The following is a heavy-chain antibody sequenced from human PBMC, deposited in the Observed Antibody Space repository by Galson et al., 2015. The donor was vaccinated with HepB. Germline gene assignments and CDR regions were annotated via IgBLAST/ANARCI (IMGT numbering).Heavy chain of an antibody. Sequence: SLRLSCAASGFTFDDYGMSWVRQAPGKGLEWVSGINWNGGSTGYADSVKGRFTISRDNAKNSLYLQMNSLRAEDTALYYCAGDGYSSGWYDYWGQGTLVTVSS. J-gene: IGHJ4*02. CDR3: AGDGYSSGWYDY. D-gene: IGHD6-19*01. CDR2: INWNGGST. V-gene: IGHV3-20*04. CDR1: GFTFDDYG.